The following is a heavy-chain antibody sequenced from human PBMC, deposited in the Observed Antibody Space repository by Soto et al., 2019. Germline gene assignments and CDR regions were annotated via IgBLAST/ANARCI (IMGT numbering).Heavy chain of an antibody. D-gene: IGHD4-17*01. CDR3: ARVTLYDYGGNHXDY. CDR2: IIPIFGTA. CDR1: GGTFSSYA. J-gene: IGHJ4*02. V-gene: IGHV1-69*13. Sequence: ASVKVSCKASGGTFSSYAISWVRQAPGQGLEWMGGIIPIFGTANYAQKFQGRVTITADESTSTAYMELSSLRSEDTAVYYCARVTLYDYGGNHXDYWGQGTLVTAPQ.